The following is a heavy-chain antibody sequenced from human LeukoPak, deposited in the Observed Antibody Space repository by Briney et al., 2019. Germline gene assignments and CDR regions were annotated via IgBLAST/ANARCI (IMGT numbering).Heavy chain of an antibody. D-gene: IGHD1-7*01. V-gene: IGHV1-8*01. Sequence: ASVKVSCKASGYTFTSYDINWVRQATGQGPEWMGWMNPNSGNTGYAQKFQGRGTMTRNTSISTAYMELSSLRSEDTAVYYCARGRMELRPRDYYYYMDVWGKGTTVTVSS. J-gene: IGHJ6*03. CDR3: ARGRMELRPRDYYYYMDV. CDR2: MNPNSGNT. CDR1: GYTFTSYD.